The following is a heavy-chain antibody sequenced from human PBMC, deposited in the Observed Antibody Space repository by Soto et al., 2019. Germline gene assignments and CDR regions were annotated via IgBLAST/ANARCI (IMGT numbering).Heavy chain of an antibody. CDR2: IYYSGST. Sequence: SETLSLTCTVSGGSISSYYWSWIRQPPGKGLEWIGYIYYSGSTNYNPSLKSRVTISVDTSKNQLSLKLSSVTAADTAVYYCARDNSGWYDDYYYYYMDVWGKGTTVTVSS. CDR1: GGSISSYY. D-gene: IGHD6-19*01. CDR3: ARDNSGWYDDYYYYYMDV. J-gene: IGHJ6*03. V-gene: IGHV4-59*01.